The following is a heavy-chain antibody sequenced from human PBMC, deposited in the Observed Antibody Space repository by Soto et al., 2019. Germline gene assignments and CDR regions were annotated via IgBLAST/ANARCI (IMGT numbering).Heavy chain of an antibody. CDR1: GGSISRYD. CDR2: IYYSGST. Sequence: ASETMSLTCPVAGGSISRYDLSWIRQPPGKGLEWIGYIYYSGSTNYNPSLKSRVTISVDTSKDQFSLKLSSVTAADTAVYYCARRYASCLAYGGRGTLVPVSS. V-gene: IGHV4-59*08. D-gene: IGHD2-15*01. CDR3: ARRYASCLAY. J-gene: IGHJ4*02.